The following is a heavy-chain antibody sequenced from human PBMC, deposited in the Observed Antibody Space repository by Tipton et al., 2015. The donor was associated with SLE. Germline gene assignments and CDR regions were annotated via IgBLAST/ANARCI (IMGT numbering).Heavy chain of an antibody. CDR3: ARGSILPLRPQWFVP. J-gene: IGHJ5*02. CDR1: GYSNNRARFF. D-gene: IGHD2/OR15-2a*01. V-gene: IGHV4-31*03. CDR2: IHHSRGT. Sequence: TLSLTCNVSGYSNNRARFFSNWLRQHPGKGLEWIGLIHHSRGTFYNPSLKSRVTISVDTSKNQFSLKMNSLTAADTALYFCARGSILPLRPQWFVPWSHRTLVPACS.